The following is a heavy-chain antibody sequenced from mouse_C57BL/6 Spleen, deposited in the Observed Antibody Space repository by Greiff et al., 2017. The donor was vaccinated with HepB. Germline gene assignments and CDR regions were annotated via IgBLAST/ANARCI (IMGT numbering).Heavy chain of an antibody. J-gene: IGHJ4*01. Sequence: EVHLVESGGGLVKPGGSLKLSCAASGFTFSSYAMSCVRQTPEKRLEWVATISDGGSYTYYPDNVKGRFTISRDNAKNNLYLQMSHLKSEDTAMYYCASSLLGAMDYWGQGTSVTVSS. CDR2: ISDGGSYT. CDR1: GFTFSSYA. D-gene: IGHD1-2*01. V-gene: IGHV5-4*01. CDR3: ASSLLGAMDY.